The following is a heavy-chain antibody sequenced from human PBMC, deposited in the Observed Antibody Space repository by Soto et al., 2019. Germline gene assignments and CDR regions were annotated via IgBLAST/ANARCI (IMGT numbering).Heavy chain of an antibody. V-gene: IGHV3-21*01. J-gene: IGHJ5*02. D-gene: IGHD1-1*01. CDR3: ANRYRPGPLDL. CDR2: ISSSSSYI. CDR1: GFTFSSYS. Sequence: GGALRLSCAASGFTFSSYSMNWVRQAPGKGLEWVSSISSSSSYIYYADSVKGRFTISRDNAKNSLYLQMNSLRAEDTAVYYCANRYRPGPLDLWGQGPLLTLSS.